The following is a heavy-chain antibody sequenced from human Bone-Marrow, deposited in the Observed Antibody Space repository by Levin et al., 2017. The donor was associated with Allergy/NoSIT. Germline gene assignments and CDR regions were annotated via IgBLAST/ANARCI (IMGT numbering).Heavy chain of an antibody. J-gene: IGHJ4*01. CDR2: IKQDGSEK. V-gene: IGHV3-7*01. D-gene: IGHD6-13*01. CDR1: RFTFSTYW. Sequence: GESLKISCAASRFTFSTYWMNWVRQAPGKGLEWVANIKQDGSEKNYVDSVKGRFTISRDNAKNSLYLQMNSLRAEDTAVYYCASEVYSSSWSAFDYWGRGTLVTVSS. CDR3: ASEVYSSSWSAFDY.